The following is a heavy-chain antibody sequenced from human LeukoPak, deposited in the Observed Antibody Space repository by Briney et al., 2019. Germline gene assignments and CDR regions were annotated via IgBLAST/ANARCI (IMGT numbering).Heavy chain of an antibody. V-gene: IGHV3-21*01. CDR1: GFTFSSYS. CDR3: ARESQSAYYFDSSGYEDAFDI. CDR2: ISSSSSYI. D-gene: IGHD3-22*01. Sequence: PGGSLRLSCAASGFTFSSYSMNWVRQAPGKGLEWVSSISSSSSYIYYADSVKGRFTISRDNAKNSLYLQMNNLRAEDTAVYYCARESQSAYYFDSSGYEDAFDIWGQGTMVTVSS. J-gene: IGHJ3*02.